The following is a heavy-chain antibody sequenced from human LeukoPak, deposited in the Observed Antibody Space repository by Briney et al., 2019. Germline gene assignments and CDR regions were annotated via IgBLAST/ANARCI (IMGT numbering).Heavy chain of an antibody. CDR1: GGSISSSSYY. D-gene: IGHD3-22*01. J-gene: IGHJ4*02. CDR3: ARLSSWDSSGYYIDY. Sequence: PSETLSLTCTVSGGSISSSSYYWGWIRQPPGKGLEWIGSIYYSGSTYYNPSLKSRVTISLDTSKNQFSLKLSSVTAADTAVYYCARLSSWDSSGYYIDYWGQGTLVTVSS. V-gene: IGHV4-39*07. CDR2: IYYSGST.